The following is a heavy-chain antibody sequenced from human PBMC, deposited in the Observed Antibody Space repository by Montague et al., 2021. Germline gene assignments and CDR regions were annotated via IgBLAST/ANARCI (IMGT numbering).Heavy chain of an antibody. Sequence: SETLSLTCTVSGASITSNIYYWGWIRQSPGKGLDWIGSIYYSGNSFYHPTLKSRITMAVDTSKNQFSLKLISVTAADTAVYYCARVCSSWYVDCFNHWGQGTLVTVSS. J-gene: IGHJ5*02. V-gene: IGHV4-39*01. D-gene: IGHD6-13*01. CDR3: ARVCSSWYVDCFNH. CDR1: GASITSNIYY. CDR2: IYYSGNS.